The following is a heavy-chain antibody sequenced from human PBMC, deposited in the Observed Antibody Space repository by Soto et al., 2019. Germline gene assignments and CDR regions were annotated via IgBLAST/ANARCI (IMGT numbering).Heavy chain of an antibody. J-gene: IGHJ4*02. CDR1: GGSISSSSYY. V-gene: IGHV4-39*01. Sequence: SETLSLTCTVSGGSISSSSYYWGWIRQPPGKGLEWIGSIYYSGSTYYNPSLKSRVTISVDTSKNQFSLKLSSVTAADTAVYYCARREGNWNYFDYWGQGTLVTVSS. D-gene: IGHD1-20*01. CDR2: IYYSGST. CDR3: ARREGNWNYFDY.